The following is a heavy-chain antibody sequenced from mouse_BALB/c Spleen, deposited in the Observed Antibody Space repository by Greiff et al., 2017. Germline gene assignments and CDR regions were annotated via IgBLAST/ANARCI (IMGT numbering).Heavy chain of an antibody. J-gene: IGHJ3*01. CDR1: GFNIKDTY. D-gene: IGHD1-1*01. CDR2: IDPANGNT. CDR3: AHYYCSSYWFAY. Sequence: VQLQQSGAELVKPGASVKLSCTASGFNIKDTYMHWVKQRPEQGLEWIGRIDPANGNTKYDPKFQGKATITADTSSNTAYLQLSSLTSEDTAVYYCAHYYCSSYWFAYWGQGTLVTVSA. V-gene: IGHV14-3*02.